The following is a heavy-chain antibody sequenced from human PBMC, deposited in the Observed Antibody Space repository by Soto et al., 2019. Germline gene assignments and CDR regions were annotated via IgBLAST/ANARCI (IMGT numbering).Heavy chain of an antibody. CDR2: IYYSGST. CDR1: GGSISSGGYY. D-gene: IGHD1-7*01. J-gene: IGHJ6*03. V-gene: IGHV4-31*03. CDR3: ASGVPTITPNWNYVPYYYYYYMDV. Sequence: QVQLQESGPGLVKPSQTLSLTCTVSGGSISSGGYYWSWIRQHPGKGLEWIGYIYYSGSTYYNPSLKSRVTISVDTSKNQFSLKLSSVTAADTAVYYCASGVPTITPNWNYVPYYYYYYMDVWGKGTTVTVSS.